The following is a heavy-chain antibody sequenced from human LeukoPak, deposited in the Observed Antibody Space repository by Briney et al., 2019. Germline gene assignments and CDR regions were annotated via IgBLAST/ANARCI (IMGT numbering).Heavy chain of an antibody. CDR1: GFTFTQYS. J-gene: IGHJ3*02. Sequence: GGSLRLSCTASGFTFTQYSMNWVRQAPGKGLEWVSYLSSSGTTMYYADSVKGRFTMSRDSATNSLSLQMTSLRAEDTAVYYCARINRERTGPPDAFDIWGQGTMVTVSS. CDR2: LSSSGTTM. D-gene: IGHD3/OR15-3a*01. V-gene: IGHV3-48*01. CDR3: ARINRERTGPPDAFDI.